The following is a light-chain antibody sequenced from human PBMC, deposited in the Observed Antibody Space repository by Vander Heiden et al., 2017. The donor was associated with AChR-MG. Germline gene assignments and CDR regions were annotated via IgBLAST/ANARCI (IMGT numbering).Light chain of an antibody. CDR2: SAS. Sequence: DIQMTQSPSSLSASVADSFTITCRASQSISRYLNWYQQKPGKAPKVLIYSASRWQSGVPSRFSGSGSGTDFTLTISRLQPEDFATYYCQPSYSTLTFGGGTKVEMK. J-gene: IGKJ4*01. CDR3: QPSYSTLT. V-gene: IGKV1-39*01. CDR1: QSISRY.